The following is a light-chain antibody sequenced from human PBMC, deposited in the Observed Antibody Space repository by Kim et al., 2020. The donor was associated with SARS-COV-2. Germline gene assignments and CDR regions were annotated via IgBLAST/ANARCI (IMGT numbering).Light chain of an antibody. CDR3: QQYNNWPRT. CDR2: GAS. CDR1: QSVSSN. V-gene: IGKV3-15*01. J-gene: IGKJ1*01. Sequence: EIVMTQSPATLSVSPGERASISCRASQSVSSNLAWYQQKPGQAPRLLIYGASTTAAGIPGRFSGSGSGTDFTLTISSLQSEDFAIYYCQQYNNWPRTFGQGTKVDIK.